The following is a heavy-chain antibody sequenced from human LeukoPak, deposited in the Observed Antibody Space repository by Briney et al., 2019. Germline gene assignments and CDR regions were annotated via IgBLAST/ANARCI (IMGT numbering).Heavy chain of an antibody. D-gene: IGHD3-3*01. CDR3: AGGGVVIRHRLGY. CDR2: INHSGST. J-gene: IGHJ4*02. V-gene: IGHV4-34*01. Sequence: PSETLSLTCAVYGGSFSGYYWSWIRQPPGKGLEWIGEINHSGSTNYNPSLKSRVTISVDTSKNQFSLKLSSVTAADTAVYYCAGGGVVIRHRLGYWGQGTLVTVSS. CDR1: GGSFSGYY.